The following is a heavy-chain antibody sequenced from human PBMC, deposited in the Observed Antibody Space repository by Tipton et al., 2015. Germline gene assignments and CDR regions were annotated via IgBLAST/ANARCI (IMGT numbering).Heavy chain of an antibody. Sequence: SLRLSCAASGFTYIAYSMNWVRQAPGRGLEWVSYISTSSSVIYYADSVKGRFTVSRDNAKNSLYLQMNILRDEDTAVYYCARGRSSSGWYNSEQQTPTPLDFWGQGTLVTVSS. CDR3: ARGRSSSGWYNSEQQTPTPLDF. V-gene: IGHV3-48*02. CDR2: ISTSSSVI. D-gene: IGHD6-19*01. CDR1: GFTYIAYS. J-gene: IGHJ4*02.